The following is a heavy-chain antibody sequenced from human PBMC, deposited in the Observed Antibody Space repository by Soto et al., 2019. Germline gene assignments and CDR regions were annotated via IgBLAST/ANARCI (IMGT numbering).Heavy chain of an antibody. Sequence: GASVKVSCKASGYTFTSYDINWVRQATGQGLEWMGWMNPNSGNTGYAQKFQGRVTMTRNTSIGTAYMELSSLRSEDTAVYYCARGRGYYDFWSLRPWGQGTLVTVSS. J-gene: IGHJ5*02. CDR3: ARGRGYYDFWSLRP. V-gene: IGHV1-8*01. CDR1: GYTFTSYD. CDR2: MNPNSGNT. D-gene: IGHD3-3*01.